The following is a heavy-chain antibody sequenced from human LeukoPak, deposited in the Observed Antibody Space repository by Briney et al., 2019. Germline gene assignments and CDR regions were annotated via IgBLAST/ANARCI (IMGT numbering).Heavy chain of an antibody. CDR2: ISSSSSYI. D-gene: IGHD3-9*01. CDR1: GFTFGSYS. CDR3: ASLGGYFDWLSQFDY. Sequence: GGSLRLSCAASGFTFGSYSMNWVRQAPGKGLEWVSSISSSSSYIYYADSVKGRFTISRDNAKNSLYLQMNSLRAEDTAVYYCASLGGYFDWLSQFDYWGQGTLVTVSS. J-gene: IGHJ4*02. V-gene: IGHV3-21*01.